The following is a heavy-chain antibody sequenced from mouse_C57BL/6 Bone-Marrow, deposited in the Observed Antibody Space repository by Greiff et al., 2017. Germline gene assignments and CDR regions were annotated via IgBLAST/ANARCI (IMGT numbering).Heavy chain of an antibody. J-gene: IGHJ2*01. CDR1: GYTFTDHT. CDR3: ARSRVITTVVADFDY. Sequence: VQLQQSDAELVKPGASVKISCKVSGYTFTDHTIHWMKQRPEQGLEWIGYIYPRDGSTKYNEKFKGKATLTADKSSSTAYMQLNSLASEDSAVYCCARSRVITTVVADFDYWGQGTTLTVSS. D-gene: IGHD1-1*01. CDR2: IYPRDGST. V-gene: IGHV1-78*01.